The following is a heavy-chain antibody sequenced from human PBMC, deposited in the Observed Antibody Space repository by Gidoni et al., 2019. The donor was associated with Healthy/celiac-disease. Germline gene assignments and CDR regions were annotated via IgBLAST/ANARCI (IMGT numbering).Heavy chain of an antibody. D-gene: IGHD2-15*01. CDR1: GYTFIGYY. J-gene: IGHJ4*02. Sequence: QVQLVQSGAEVKKPGASVKVSCKASGYTFIGYYMSWVRQAPGQGLEWMGWINPNSGGTNYAQKFRGRVTMTRDTPISTAYMELSRLRSDDTAVYYCARGGPFTGGVVVIPTDYWGQGTLVTVSS. V-gene: IGHV1-2*02. CDR3: ARGGPFTGGVVVIPTDY. CDR2: INPNSGGT.